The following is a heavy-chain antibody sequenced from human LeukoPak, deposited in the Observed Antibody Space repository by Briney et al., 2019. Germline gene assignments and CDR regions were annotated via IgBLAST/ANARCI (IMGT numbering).Heavy chain of an antibody. Sequence: GGSLRLSCEASGFTFSRYWMSWVRQAPGKGLEWVASIREDGSETYPADSVRGRFTISRDNAKNTLYLQMNSLRAEDTAVYYCARGIVAFDYWGQGTLVTVSS. V-gene: IGHV3-7*01. CDR2: IREDGSET. CDR1: GFTFSRYW. D-gene: IGHD3-22*01. J-gene: IGHJ4*02. CDR3: ARGIVAFDY.